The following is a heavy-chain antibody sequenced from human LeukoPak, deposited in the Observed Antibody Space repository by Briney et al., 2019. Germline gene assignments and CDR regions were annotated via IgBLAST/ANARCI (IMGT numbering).Heavy chain of an antibody. CDR2: IKQDRSEK. CDR1: GGSFSGYY. CDR3: ARLREIPVFGVVTKSTSYFDY. J-gene: IGHJ4*02. D-gene: IGHD3-3*01. V-gene: IGHV3-7*01. Sequence: PSETLSLTCAVYGGSFSGYYWSWIRQPPGKGLELVANIKQDRSEKYYVDSVKGRFTISRDNAKNSLYLQMNSLRAEDTAVYYCARLREIPVFGVVTKSTSYFDYWGQGTLVTVSS.